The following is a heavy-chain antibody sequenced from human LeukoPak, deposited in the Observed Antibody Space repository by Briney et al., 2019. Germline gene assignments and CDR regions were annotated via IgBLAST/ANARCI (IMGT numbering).Heavy chain of an antibody. CDR2: IYHSGST. J-gene: IGHJ2*01. D-gene: IGHD2-21*01. CDR3: ARLVGIWWYFDL. Sequence: PSETLSLTCTVSRGSVSSGGYYWSWIRQPPGKGLEWIGYIYHSGSTYYNPSLKSRVTISVDTSKNQFSLKLSSVTAADTAVYYCARLVGIWWYFDLWGRGTLVTVSS. V-gene: IGHV4-61*08. CDR1: RGSVSSGGYY.